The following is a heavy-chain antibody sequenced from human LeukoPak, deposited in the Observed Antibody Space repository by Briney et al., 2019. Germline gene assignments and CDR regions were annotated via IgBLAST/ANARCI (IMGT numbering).Heavy chain of an antibody. CDR2: IIPIFGTA. Sequence: GASVKVSCKASGGTFSSYAISWVRQAPGQGLEWMGGIIPIFGTANYAQKFQGRVTITADKSTSTAYMELSSLRSEDTAVYYCARVMDGYYGSGSFDYWGQGTLVTVSS. V-gene: IGHV1-69*06. CDR3: ARVMDGYYGSGSFDY. CDR1: GGTFSSYA. J-gene: IGHJ4*02. D-gene: IGHD3-10*01.